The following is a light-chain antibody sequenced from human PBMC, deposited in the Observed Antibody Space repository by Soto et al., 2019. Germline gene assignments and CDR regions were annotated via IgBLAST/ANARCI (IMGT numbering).Light chain of an antibody. CDR1: QSVSSN. CDR2: GAS. J-gene: IGKJ5*01. Sequence: EIVMTQSPATLSVSPGERATLSCRASQSVSSNLAWYQQKPGQAPRLLIYGASTRATGIPARFSGSGSGTEFTLTISSLQSEDFAVYYCQQYNNWPPWFHSITFGQGTRLEI. V-gene: IGKV3-15*01. CDR3: QQYNNWPPWFHSIT.